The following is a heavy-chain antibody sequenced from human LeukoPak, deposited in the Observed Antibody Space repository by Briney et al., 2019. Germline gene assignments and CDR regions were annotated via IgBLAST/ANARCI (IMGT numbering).Heavy chain of an antibody. V-gene: IGHV4-59*01. Sequence: TSETLSITCSVSGGSISSNYWTRVRRPPGKGLEWIGYIYYDGSTKHNPSLKSRVTISVDTSKNQFSLNLTSVTAADTAVYYCARGGGNCGGDCYALDYWGQGTLVAVSS. J-gene: IGHJ4*02. CDR1: GGSISSNY. D-gene: IGHD2-21*02. CDR3: ARGGGNCGGDCYALDY. CDR2: IYYDGST.